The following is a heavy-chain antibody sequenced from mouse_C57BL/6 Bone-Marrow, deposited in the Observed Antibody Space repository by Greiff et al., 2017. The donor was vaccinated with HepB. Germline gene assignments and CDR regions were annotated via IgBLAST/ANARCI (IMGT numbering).Heavy chain of an antibody. V-gene: IGHV2-6*01. J-gene: IGHJ3*01. D-gene: IGHD3-2*02. Sequence: VKLMESGPGLVAPSQSLSITCTVSGFSLTSYGVDWVRQSPGKGLEWLGVIWGVGSTNYNSALKSRLSISKDNSKSQVFLKMNSLQTDDTAMYYCASEGDSSGPFAYWGQGTLVTVSA. CDR2: IWGVGST. CDR1: GFSLTSYG. CDR3: ASEGDSSGPFAY.